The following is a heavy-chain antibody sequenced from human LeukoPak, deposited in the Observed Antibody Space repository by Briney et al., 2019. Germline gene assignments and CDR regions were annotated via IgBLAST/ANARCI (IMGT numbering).Heavy chain of an antibody. CDR1: GFTFDDYG. D-gene: IGHD3-10*01. J-gene: IGHJ4*02. CDR2: INWNGGST. Sequence: GGSLRLSCAASGFTFDDYGMSWVRQAPGKGLEWVSGINWNGGSTGYADSVKGRFTISRDNANNSLYLQMNSLRAEDTAVYYCARASDGFTFDYWGQGTLVTVSS. V-gene: IGHV3-20*04. CDR3: ARASDGFTFDY.